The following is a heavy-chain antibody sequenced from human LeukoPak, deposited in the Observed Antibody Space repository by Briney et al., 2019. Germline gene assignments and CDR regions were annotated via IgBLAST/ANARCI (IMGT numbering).Heavy chain of an antibody. J-gene: IGHJ4*02. CDR1: GGSVNTYY. CDR3: ARLRRDINDWYADDC. V-gene: IGHV4-4*07. D-gene: IGHD6-19*01. Sequence: SETLSLTCSVSGGSVNTYYWSWIRQSAGKGLEWIGRISNTEGTNYNPSLKSRVSMSVDASKNQVSLKLGSVTAADTAVYYCARLRRDINDWYADDCWGQGTLVTVYS. CDR2: ISNTEGT.